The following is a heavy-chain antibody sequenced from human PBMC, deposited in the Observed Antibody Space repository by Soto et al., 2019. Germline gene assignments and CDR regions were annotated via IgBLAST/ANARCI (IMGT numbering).Heavy chain of an antibody. J-gene: IGHJ3*02. CDR1: GXTFDDYA. D-gene: IGHD5-18*01. CDR3: PRGRPRGFSYLDSAFEI. CDR2: IGFNSGGV. V-gene: IGHV3-9*01. Sequence: LRLSCTASGXTFDDYAMHWVRQAPAKGLEWVSTIGFNSGGVAYADSVNGRFTISRDNAKNSLFLQMTSLRPAYTAFYYFPRGRPRGFSYLDSAFEIWGRGTMDTVSS.